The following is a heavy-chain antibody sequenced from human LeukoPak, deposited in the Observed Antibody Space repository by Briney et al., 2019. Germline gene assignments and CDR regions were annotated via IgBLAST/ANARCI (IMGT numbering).Heavy chain of an antibody. CDR3: ARAVTPYQLLHNWFDP. CDR1: GGTFSSYA. V-gene: IGHV1-69*13. Sequence: SVKVSCKASGGTFSSYAISWVRQAPGQGLEWMGGIIPIFGTANYAQKFQGRVTITADESTSTAYMELSSLRSEDTAVYYCARAVTPYQLLHNWFDPWGQGTLVTVSS. D-gene: IGHD2-2*01. J-gene: IGHJ5*02. CDR2: IIPIFGTA.